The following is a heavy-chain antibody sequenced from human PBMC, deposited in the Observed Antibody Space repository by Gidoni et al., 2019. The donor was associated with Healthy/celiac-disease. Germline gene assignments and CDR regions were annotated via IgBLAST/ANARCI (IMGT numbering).Heavy chain of an antibody. Sequence: QVQLQESGPGLVKPSQTLSLTCTVSGGSISSGGYYWSWIRQHPGKGLEWIGYIYYSGSTYYNPSLKSRVTISVDTSKNQFSLKLSSVTAADTAVYYCARSGGGEAYRDYSNWFDPWGQGTLVTVSS. D-gene: IGHD4-4*01. J-gene: IGHJ5*02. CDR2: IYYSGST. V-gene: IGHV4-31*03. CDR1: GGSISSGGYY. CDR3: ARSGGGEAYRDYSNWFDP.